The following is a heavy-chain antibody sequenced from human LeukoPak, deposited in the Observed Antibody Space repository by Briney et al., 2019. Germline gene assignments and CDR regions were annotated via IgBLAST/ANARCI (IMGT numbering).Heavy chain of an antibody. CDR1: GFTFTSYS. CDR3: ARKAQYNGHYPLDY. CDR2: TSDRGDYT. Sequence: GGSLRLSCAASGFTFTSYSTSWVRQAPGKGLEWVSGTSDRGDYTYYADSVKGRFTISRDSSKNTLFLQMNSLRAEDTALYFCARKAQYNGHYPLDYWGQGTLVTVSS. J-gene: IGHJ4*02. V-gene: IGHV3-23*01. D-gene: IGHD1-7*01.